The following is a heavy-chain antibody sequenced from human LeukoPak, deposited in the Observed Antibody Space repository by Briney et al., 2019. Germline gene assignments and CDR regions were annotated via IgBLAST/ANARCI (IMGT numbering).Heavy chain of an antibody. V-gene: IGHV5-10-1*01. CDR3: ARGEYQLLPEGY. J-gene: IGHJ4*02. CDR1: GYSFTSYW. CDR2: IDPSDSYT. Sequence: KDGESLKISCKGSGYSFTSYWISWVRQMPGKGLEWMGRIDPSDSYTNYSPSFQGHVTISADKSISTAYLQWSSLKASDTAMYYRARGEYQLLPEGYWGQGTLVTVSS. D-gene: IGHD2-2*01.